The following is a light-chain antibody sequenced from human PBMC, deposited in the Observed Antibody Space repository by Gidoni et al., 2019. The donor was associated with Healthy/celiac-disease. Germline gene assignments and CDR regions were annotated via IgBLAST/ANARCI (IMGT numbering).Light chain of an antibody. J-gene: IGKJ4*02. CDR1: PSVSSN. CDR3: QQYDNWPPFT. Sequence: PSVSSNMAWYQQKPGQAPRLLLYGASTRAAGIPARFRGSGFGTAVTLPISSLQCEVFAVVYEQQYDNWPPFTFGGGTKVEIK. CDR2: GAS. V-gene: IGKV3-15*01.